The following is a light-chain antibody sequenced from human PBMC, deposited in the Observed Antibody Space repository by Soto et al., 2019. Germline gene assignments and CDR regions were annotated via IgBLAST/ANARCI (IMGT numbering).Light chain of an antibody. CDR3: FSYTANDNWV. CDR2: SNN. J-gene: IGLJ3*02. V-gene: IGLV1-44*01. CDR1: SSNIGSNT. Sequence: QSVLTQPPSASGTPGQRVAISCSGSSSNIGSNTVNWYQQFPETAPKLLIYSNNQRPSGVPDRFSGSKSGTSASLAISGLQSEDEADYFCFSYTANDNWVFGGGTKVTVL.